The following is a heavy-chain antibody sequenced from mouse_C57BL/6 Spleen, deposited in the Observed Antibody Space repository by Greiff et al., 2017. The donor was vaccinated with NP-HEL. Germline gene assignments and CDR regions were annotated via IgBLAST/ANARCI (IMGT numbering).Heavy chain of an antibody. J-gene: IGHJ1*03. CDR2: IWSGGST. CDR1: GFSLTSYG. V-gene: IGHV2-2*01. CDR3: ARNIVDGYHWYFDV. Sequence: QVQLKESGPGLVQPSQSLSITCTVSGFSLTSYGVHWVRQSPGKGLEWLGVIWSGGSTDYNAAFISRLSISKDNSKSQVFFKMNSLQADDTAIYYCARNIVDGYHWYFDVWGTGTTVTVSS. D-gene: IGHD2-3*01.